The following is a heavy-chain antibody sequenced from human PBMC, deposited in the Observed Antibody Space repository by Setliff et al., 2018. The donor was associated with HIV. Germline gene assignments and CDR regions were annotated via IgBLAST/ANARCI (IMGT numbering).Heavy chain of an antibody. V-gene: IGHV4-31*03. CDR2: MYHSGST. CDR3: AGGRYFRDIRDSRLDF. CDR1: GVSITTDGYY. D-gene: IGHD3-9*01. Sequence: SETLSLTCSVSGVSITTDGYYWSWIRHYPGKGLEWIGYMYHSGSTYYNASLASRLIMSLDPSKNQFSLKLNSMTAADTAMYYCAGGRYFRDIRDSRLDFWGQGMLVTVSS. J-gene: IGHJ4*02.